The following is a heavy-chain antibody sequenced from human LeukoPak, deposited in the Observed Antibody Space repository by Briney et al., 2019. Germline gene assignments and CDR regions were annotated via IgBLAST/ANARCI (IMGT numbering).Heavy chain of an antibody. CDR1: GGSFSGYY. V-gene: IGHV4-34*01. CDR2: INHSGST. D-gene: IGHD1-26*01. J-gene: IGHJ3*02. Sequence: SETLSLTCAVYGGSFSGYYWSWIRQPPGKGLEWIGEINHSGSTNYNPSLKSRVTISVDTSKNQFSLKVRSVTAADTAVYYCARYTESDPHDAFDIWGQGTMVTVSS. CDR3: ARYTESDPHDAFDI.